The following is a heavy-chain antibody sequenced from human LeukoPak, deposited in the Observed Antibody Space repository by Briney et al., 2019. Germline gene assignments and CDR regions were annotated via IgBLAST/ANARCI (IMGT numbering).Heavy chain of an antibody. J-gene: IGHJ5*02. CDR2: INHSGST. CDR1: GGSFSGYY. CDR3: ARSTIFGVAHLGFDP. Sequence: PSETLSLTCAVYGGSFSGYYWSWIRRPPGKGLEWIGEINHSGSTNYNPSLKSRVTISVDTSKNQFSLKLSSVTAADTAVYYCARSTIFGVAHLGFDPWGQGTLVTVSS. V-gene: IGHV4-34*01. D-gene: IGHD3-3*01.